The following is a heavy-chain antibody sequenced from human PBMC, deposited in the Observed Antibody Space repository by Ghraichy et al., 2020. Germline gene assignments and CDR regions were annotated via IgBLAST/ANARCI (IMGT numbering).Heavy chain of an antibody. Sequence: GGSLRLSCAASGFTFSSYSMHWVRQAPGKGLEWVAVISYDGSNKYYADSVKGRFTISSDNSKHTLYLQMNSLSAEDTAVYYCARGLFVDFGGDCLGTYGMGVLGQET. CDR3: ARGLFVDFGGDCLGTYGMGV. V-gene: IGHV3-30*04. CDR1: GFTFSSYS. J-gene: IGHJ6*02. CDR2: ISYDGSNK. D-gene: IGHD2-21*02.